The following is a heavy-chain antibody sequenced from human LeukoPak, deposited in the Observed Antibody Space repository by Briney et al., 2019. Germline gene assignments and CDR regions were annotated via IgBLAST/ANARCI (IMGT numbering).Heavy chain of an antibody. J-gene: IGHJ3*02. CDR1: GYSIRSGYF. V-gene: IGHV4-38-2*02. CDR2: IYHSGST. CDR3: ARIGDYLPPNDAFDI. Sequence: SETLSLTCTVSGYSIRSGYFWGWIRQPPGKGLEWIGSIYHSGSTYYSPSLKSRVTISVDTSKNQFSLKLSSVTAADTAVYYCARIGDYLPPNDAFDIWGQGTMVTVSS. D-gene: IGHD4/OR15-4a*01.